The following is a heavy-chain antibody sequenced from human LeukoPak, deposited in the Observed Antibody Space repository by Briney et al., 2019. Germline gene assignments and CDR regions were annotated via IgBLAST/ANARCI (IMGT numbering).Heavy chain of an antibody. V-gene: IGHV3-23*01. Sequence: GGSLRLSCTTPKFNFHNYGLAWVRQAPGKELEWVSSISGSGGSTQYAASVQGRFTISRDNSKNSLYLQMNSLRAEDTAVYYCAKDRYCSSTSCPQNYWGQGTLVTVSS. D-gene: IGHD2-2*01. CDR2: ISGSGGST. CDR1: KFNFHNYG. J-gene: IGHJ4*02. CDR3: AKDRYCSSTSCPQNY.